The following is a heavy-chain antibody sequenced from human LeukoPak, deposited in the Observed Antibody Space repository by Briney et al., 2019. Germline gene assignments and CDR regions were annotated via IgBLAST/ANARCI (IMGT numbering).Heavy chain of an antibody. Sequence: SGTSLRLSCAVSVFAFSSLSMHWVRQAPCKGLEWVAFISYDGNNQYYADSVKGRFTISRDNSKNTLYLQMNNLRAEDTAIYYCARVGSRYCSGANCYDGFWGQGTLVSVSS. D-gene: IGHD2-15*01. V-gene: IGHV3-30-3*01. CDR3: ARVGSRYCSGANCYDGF. CDR1: VFAFSSLS. J-gene: IGHJ4*02. CDR2: ISYDGNNQ.